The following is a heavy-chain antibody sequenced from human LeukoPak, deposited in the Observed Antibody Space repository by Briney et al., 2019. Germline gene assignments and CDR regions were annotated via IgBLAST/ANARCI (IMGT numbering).Heavy chain of an antibody. CDR2: IKSKTDGGTT. CDR1: GFTFINAW. J-gene: IGHJ4*02. D-gene: IGHD6-19*01. V-gene: IGHV3-15*07. CDR3: TTSYSSGWYYDY. Sequence: GGSLRLSCAASGFTFINAWMNWVRQAPGKGLEWVGRIKSKTDGGTTDYAAPVKGRFTISRDDSKNTLYLQMNSLKTEDTAVYYCTTSYSSGWYYDYWGQGTLVTVSS.